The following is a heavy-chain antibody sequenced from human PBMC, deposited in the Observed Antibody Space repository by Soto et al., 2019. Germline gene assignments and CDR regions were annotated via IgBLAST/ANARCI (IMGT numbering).Heavy chain of an antibody. CDR2: IIPIFGTA. CDR3: ARGGFQRGGGYDDYYYYGMDV. D-gene: IGHD5-12*01. J-gene: IGHJ6*02. CDR1: GVTFSSYA. Sequence: SGKVCCKASGVTFSSYAIRLLRQCAGQWLEWMGGIIPIFGTANYAQKFQGRVTITADESTSTAYMELSSLRSEDSAVYYCARGGFQRGGGYDDYYYYGMDVWGQGTTVTVSS. V-gene: IGHV1-69*13.